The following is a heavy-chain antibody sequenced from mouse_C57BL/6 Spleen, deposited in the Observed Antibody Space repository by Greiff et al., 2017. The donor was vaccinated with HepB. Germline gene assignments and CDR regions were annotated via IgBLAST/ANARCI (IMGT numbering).Heavy chain of an antibody. CDR3: ARSGDYDDAGYYFDY. CDR2: INPNNGGT. D-gene: IGHD2-4*01. V-gene: IGHV1-18*01. CDR1: GYTFTDYN. J-gene: IGHJ2*01. Sequence: EVQLQQSGPELVKPGASVKIPCKASGYTFTDYNMDWVKQSHGKSLEWIGDINPNNGGTIYNQKFKGKATLTVDNSSSTAYMELRSLTSEDTAVYYCARSGDYDDAGYYFDYWGQGTTLTVSS.